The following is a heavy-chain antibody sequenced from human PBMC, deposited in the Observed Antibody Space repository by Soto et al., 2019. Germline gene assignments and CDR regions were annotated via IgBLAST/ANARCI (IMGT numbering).Heavy chain of an antibody. CDR3: ARGPRITIFGVVIYGMDV. Sequence: SETLSLTCAVYGGSFSGYYWSWIRQPPGKGLEWIGEINHSGSTNYNPSLKSRVTISVDTSKNQLSLKLSSVTAADTAVYYCARGPRITIFGVVIYGMDVWGQGTTVTVSS. J-gene: IGHJ6*02. D-gene: IGHD3-3*01. CDR1: GGSFSGYY. CDR2: INHSGST. V-gene: IGHV4-34*01.